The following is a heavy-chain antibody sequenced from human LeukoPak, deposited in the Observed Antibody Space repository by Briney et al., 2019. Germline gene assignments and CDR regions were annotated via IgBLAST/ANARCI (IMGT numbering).Heavy chain of an antibody. CDR3: ARRGSGCVAFDY. D-gene: IGHD6-19*01. CDR1: EYRFTSHW. CDR2: IYPGDSDT. J-gene: IGHJ4*02. Sequence: GESLKISCKASEYRFTSHWIVWVRQMPGKGLEWMGIIYPGDSDTRYSPSFQGQVTISADKSISTAYLQWSSLKASDTAMYYCARRGSGCVAFDYWGQGTLVTVSS. V-gene: IGHV5-51*01.